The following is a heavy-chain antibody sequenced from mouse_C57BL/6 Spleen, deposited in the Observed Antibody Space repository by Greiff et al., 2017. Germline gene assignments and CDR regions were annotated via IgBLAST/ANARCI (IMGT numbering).Heavy chain of an antibody. CDR1: GYTFTSYW. J-gene: IGHJ1*03. CDR2: IYPGNSDT. V-gene: IGHV1-5*01. CDR3: TSCNWEGYFDV. D-gene: IGHD4-1*01. Sequence: VQLQQSGTVLARPGASVKMSCKTSGYTFTSYWMHRVKQRPGQGLEWIGAIYPGNSDTSYNQKFKGKAKLTAVTSASTAYMELSSLTNEDSAVYYCTSCNWEGYFDVWGTGTTVTVSS.